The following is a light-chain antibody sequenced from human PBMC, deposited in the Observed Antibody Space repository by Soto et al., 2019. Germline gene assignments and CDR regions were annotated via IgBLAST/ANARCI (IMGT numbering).Light chain of an antibody. CDR1: SSNIGSNT. Sequence: QSVLTQPPSASGTPGQRVTISCSGSSSNIGSNTVNWYQQLPGTAPKLLIYSNNQRPSGVPDRFSGSKSGTSASLAISGLHSEDEADYYCAAWDDSLNGQVFGGGAKVTVL. V-gene: IGLV1-44*01. CDR2: SNN. J-gene: IGLJ2*01. CDR3: AAWDDSLNGQV.